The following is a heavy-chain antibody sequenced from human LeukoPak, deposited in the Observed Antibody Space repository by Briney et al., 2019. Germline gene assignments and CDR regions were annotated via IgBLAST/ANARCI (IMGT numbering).Heavy chain of an antibody. CDR2: ISGSGGST. D-gene: IGHD6-19*01. V-gene: IGHV3-23*01. Sequence: GGSLRPSCAASGFTFSSYAMSWVRQAPGKGLEWVSAISGSGGSTYYADSVKGRFTISRDNSKNTLYLQMNSLRAEDTAVYYCAAQHSIAVGPIYWGQGTLVTVSS. CDR3: AAQHSIAVGPIY. J-gene: IGHJ4*02. CDR1: GFTFSSYA.